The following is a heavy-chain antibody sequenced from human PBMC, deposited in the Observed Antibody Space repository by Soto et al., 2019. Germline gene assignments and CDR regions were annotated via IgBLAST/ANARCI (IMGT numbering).Heavy chain of an antibody. V-gene: IGHV1-69*01. CDR3: PRSQGSSTSLEIYYYYYYGMDV. J-gene: IGHJ6*02. CDR2: IIPISGTA. Sequence: QVQLVQSGAEVKKPGSSVKVSCKASGGTFSSYAISWVRQAPGLGLEWMGGIIPISGTANYAQKFQGRVTITADESTSTAYMELSSLRSEDTAVYYCPRSQGSSTSLEIYYYYYYGMDVWGQGTTVTVSS. CDR1: GGTFSSYA. D-gene: IGHD2-2*01.